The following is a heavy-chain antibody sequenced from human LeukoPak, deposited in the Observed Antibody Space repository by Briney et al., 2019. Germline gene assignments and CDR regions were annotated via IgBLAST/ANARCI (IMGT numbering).Heavy chain of an antibody. J-gene: IGHJ4*02. D-gene: IGHD1-26*01. V-gene: IGHV3-30*18. Sequence: PGRSLRLSCAASGFTFSSYGMHWVRQAPGKGLEWVAVISYDGSNKYYADSVKGRFTISRDNSKNTLYLQMNSLRAEDTAVYYCAKDRENSGSYYLDYWGQGTLVTVSS. CDR1: GFTFSSYG. CDR3: AKDRENSGSYYLDY. CDR2: ISYDGSNK.